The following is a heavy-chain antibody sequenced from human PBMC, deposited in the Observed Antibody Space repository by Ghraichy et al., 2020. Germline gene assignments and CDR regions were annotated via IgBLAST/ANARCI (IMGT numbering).Heavy chain of an antibody. CDR1: GFTFSNYG. J-gene: IGHJ6*03. CDR2: ISYDGSEK. Sequence: GGSLRLSCAASGFTFSNYGMHWVRQAPGKGLEWMAVISYDGSEKYYADSVKGRFTISRDNSKKTLDLQMNSRRDEDTAVYHCAKVLAYGVYNYYSFYYMDVWGKGTTVTVSS. D-gene: IGHD4-17*01. V-gene: IGHV3-30*18. CDR3: AKVLAYGVYNYYSFYYMDV.